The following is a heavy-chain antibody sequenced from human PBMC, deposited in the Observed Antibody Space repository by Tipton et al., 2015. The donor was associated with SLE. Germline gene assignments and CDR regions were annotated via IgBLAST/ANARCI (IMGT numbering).Heavy chain of an antibody. V-gene: IGHV4-59*08. CDR2: ISDGGGT. CDR3: ARHSGSPYYFDY. J-gene: IGHJ4*02. CDR1: GGSISNNY. Sequence: LRLSCSVSGGSISNNYWIWIRQPPGKGLEWIGYISDGGGTNHNPSLKSRVTISVDTPKNQFSLKLSSVTAADTAVYYCARHSGSPYYFDYWGQGTLVTVSS. D-gene: IGHD1-26*01.